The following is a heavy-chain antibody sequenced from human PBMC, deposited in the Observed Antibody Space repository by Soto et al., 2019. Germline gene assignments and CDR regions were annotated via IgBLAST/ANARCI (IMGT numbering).Heavy chain of an antibody. CDR3: ARGIRNYYGMDV. J-gene: IGHJ6*02. CDR1: GFTFSDYW. Sequence: EVQVAESGGGLVQPGGSLRLSCAASGFTFSDYWLQWVRQAPGEGLEWVSRINGDGTRTFYADSVKGRLAISRDNARDTVFLQMNSLRAEDTAVYFCARGIRNYYGMDVWGQGTTVTVSS. V-gene: IGHV3-74*01. CDR2: INGDGTRT.